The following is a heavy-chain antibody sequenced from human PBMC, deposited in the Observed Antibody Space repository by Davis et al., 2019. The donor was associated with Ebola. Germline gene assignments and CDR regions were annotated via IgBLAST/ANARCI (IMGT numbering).Heavy chain of an antibody. CDR3: ARGPGYSSSWAYWYFDL. V-gene: IGHV4-59*01. J-gene: IGHJ2*01. CDR1: GGSISSYY. Sequence: SETLSLTCTVSGGSISSYYWSWIRQPPGKGLEWIGYIYYSGSTNYNPSLKSRVNISVDTSKNQFSLKLSSVTAADTAVYYCARGPGYSSSWAYWYFDLWGRGTLVTVSS. D-gene: IGHD6-13*01. CDR2: IYYSGST.